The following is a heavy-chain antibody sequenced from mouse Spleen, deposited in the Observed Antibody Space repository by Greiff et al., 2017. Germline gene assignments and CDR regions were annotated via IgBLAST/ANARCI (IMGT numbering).Heavy chain of an antibody. V-gene: IGHV2-5-1*01. CDR3: AKNHYWDAWYFDV. J-gene: IGHJ1*01. CDR1: GFSLTSYG. D-gene: IGHD4-1*01. Sequence: QVQLQQSGPSLVQPSQSLSITCTVSGFSLTSYGVHWVRQSPGKGLEWLGVIWRGGSTDYNAAFMSRLSITKDNSKSQVFFKMNSLQADDTDIYYCAKNHYWDAWYFDVWGAGTTVTVSS. CDR2: IWRGGST.